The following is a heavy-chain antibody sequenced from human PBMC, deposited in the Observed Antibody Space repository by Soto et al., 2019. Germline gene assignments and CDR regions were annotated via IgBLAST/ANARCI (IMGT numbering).Heavy chain of an antibody. CDR3: ARDRGGGPILPFDP. D-gene: IGHD3-9*01. J-gene: IGHJ5*02. CDR1: GFTFSSYA. V-gene: IGHV3-30-3*01. CDR2: ISYDGSNK. Sequence: QVPLVESGGGVVQPGRSLRLSCAASGFTFSSYAMHWVRQAPGKGLEWVAVISYDGSNKYYADSVKGRFTISRDNSKNKLYLQMNSLRAEDTAVYYCARDRGGGPILPFDPWGQGTLVTVSS.